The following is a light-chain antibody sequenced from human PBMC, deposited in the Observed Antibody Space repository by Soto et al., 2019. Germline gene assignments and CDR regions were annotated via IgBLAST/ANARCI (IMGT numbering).Light chain of an antibody. J-gene: IGKJ1*01. Sequence: DIQMTQFPSSLSASVGDRVTITCRASQGIRNDLAWYQQKPGKAPKRLIYAASSLQSGVPSRFSCSGSGTEFTLAISSLPPEDFATFYCLQQSTYPLTFGQGNKVEIK. CDR1: QGIRND. CDR3: LQQSTYPLT. CDR2: AAS. V-gene: IGKV1-17*01.